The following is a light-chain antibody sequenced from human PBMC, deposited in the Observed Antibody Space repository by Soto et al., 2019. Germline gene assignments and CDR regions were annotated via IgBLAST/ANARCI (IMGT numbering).Light chain of an antibody. CDR2: VAS. CDR3: QQYNNWPET. CDR1: QSVSSN. Sequence: EIVLTQSPATLSVSPGESATLFCRASQSVSSNLAWYQHKAGQAPRLLIYVASTRATGVPDRFSGSGSGTEFTLTISSLQSEDFAVYFCQQYNNWPETFGQGTKVDIK. J-gene: IGKJ1*01. V-gene: IGKV3-15*01.